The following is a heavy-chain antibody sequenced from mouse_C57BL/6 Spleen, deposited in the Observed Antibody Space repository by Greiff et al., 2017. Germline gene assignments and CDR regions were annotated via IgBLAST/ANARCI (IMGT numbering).Heavy chain of an antibody. J-gene: IGHJ2*01. V-gene: IGHV14-4*01. CDR2: IDPENGDT. CDR3: TRQGSHYFDY. CDR1: GFNIKDDY. Sequence: EVQLQQSGAELVRPGASVKLSCTASGFNIKDDYMHWVKQRPEQGLEWIGWIDPENGDTEYASKFQGKATITADTSSNTAYLQLSSLTSEDTAVYYCTRQGSHYFDYWGQGTTLTVSS. D-gene: IGHD1-1*02.